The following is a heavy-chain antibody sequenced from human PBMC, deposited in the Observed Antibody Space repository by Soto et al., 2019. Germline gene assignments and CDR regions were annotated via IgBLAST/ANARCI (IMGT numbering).Heavy chain of an antibody. D-gene: IGHD2-21*02. J-gene: IGHJ6*02. CDR2: INAGNGNT. CDR1: GYTFTSYA. V-gene: IGHV1-3*01. Sequence: ASVKVSCKASGYTFTSYAMHWVRQAPGQRLEWMGWINAGNGNTKYSQKFQGRVTITRDTSASTAYMELSSLRSEDTAVYYCARVDGYDYYYYYGMDVWGQGTTATVSS. CDR3: ARVDGYDYYYYYGMDV.